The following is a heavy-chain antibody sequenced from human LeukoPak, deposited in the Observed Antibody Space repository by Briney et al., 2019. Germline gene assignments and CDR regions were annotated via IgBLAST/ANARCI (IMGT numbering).Heavy chain of an antibody. J-gene: IGHJ4*02. Sequence: HPGGSLRLSCVASGVTLSNYAMSWARQAPGKGLEWVANIKQDGSEKYYVDSVKGRFTISRDNAKNSLYLQMNSLRAEDTAVYYCARDGNYYDSSGYYYWGQGTLVTVSS. D-gene: IGHD3-22*01. CDR1: GVTLSNYA. CDR3: ARDGNYYDSSGYYY. CDR2: IKQDGSEK. V-gene: IGHV3-7*03.